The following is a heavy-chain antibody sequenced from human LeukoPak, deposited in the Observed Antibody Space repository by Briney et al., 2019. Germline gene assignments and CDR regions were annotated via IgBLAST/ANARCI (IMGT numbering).Heavy chain of an antibody. CDR1: GFTFSSYA. CDR3: ARVGVKDSNYVNSPFDY. V-gene: IGHV3-23*01. CDR2: ISGSGGST. Sequence: GGSLRLSCAASGFTFSSYAMSWVRQAPGKGLEWVSAISGSGGSTYYADSVKGRFTISRDNAKNSLYLQMNSLRAEDTAVYYCARVGVKDSNYVNSPFDYWGQGTLVTVSS. D-gene: IGHD4-11*01. J-gene: IGHJ4*02.